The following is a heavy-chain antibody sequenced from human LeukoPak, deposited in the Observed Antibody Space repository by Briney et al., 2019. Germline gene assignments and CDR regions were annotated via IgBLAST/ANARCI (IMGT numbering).Heavy chain of an antibody. D-gene: IGHD1-26*01. CDR3: ARDRRSVGSPLDY. CDR1: GFTLSSYA. Sequence: GGSLRLSCAASGFTLSSYAMHWVRQAPGKGLEWVAVISYDGSNKYYADSVKGRFTISRDNSKNTLYLQMNSLRAEDTAVYYCARDRRSVGSPLDYWGQGTLVTVSS. J-gene: IGHJ4*02. CDR2: ISYDGSNK. V-gene: IGHV3-30-3*01.